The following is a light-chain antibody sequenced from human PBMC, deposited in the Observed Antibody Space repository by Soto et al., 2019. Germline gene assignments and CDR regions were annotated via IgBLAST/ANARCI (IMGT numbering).Light chain of an antibody. Sequence: EIVMTQSPATLSVSPGERATLSCRASQSVSSNLAWYQQKPGQAPRLLIYGASTRAPGIPARFSGSGSGTEFTLNISRLQSEDFAVYYCQQYNNWGTFGQGTKVQIQ. CDR1: QSVSSN. V-gene: IGKV3-15*01. CDR3: QQYNNWGT. J-gene: IGKJ1*01. CDR2: GAS.